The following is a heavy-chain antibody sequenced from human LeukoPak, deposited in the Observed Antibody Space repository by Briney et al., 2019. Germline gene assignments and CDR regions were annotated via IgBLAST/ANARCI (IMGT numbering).Heavy chain of an antibody. D-gene: IGHD3-10*01. V-gene: IGHV4-61*02. CDR3: ARGSSVNIWFGDYYFDY. CDR1: GGSISSGSYY. CDR2: IYTSGST. Sequence: SETLSLTCTVSGGSISSGSYYWSWIRQPAGKGLEWIGRIYTSGSTNYNPSLKSRVTISVDTSKNQFSLKLSSVTAADTAVYYCARGSSVNIWFGDYYFDYWGQGTLVTVSS. J-gene: IGHJ4*02.